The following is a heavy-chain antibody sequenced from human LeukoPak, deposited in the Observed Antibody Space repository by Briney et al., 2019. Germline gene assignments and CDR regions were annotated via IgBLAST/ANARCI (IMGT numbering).Heavy chain of an antibody. J-gene: IGHJ4*02. CDR3: ARAGWPHTFQDNFDY. D-gene: IGHD2-15*01. V-gene: IGHV1-69*13. Sequence: SVKVFCKASGGTFSSYAISWVRQAPGQGLEWMGGIIPIFGTANYAQKFQGRVTITADESTSTAYMELSSLRSEDTAVYYCARAGWPHTFQDNFDYWGQGTLVTVSS. CDR2: IIPIFGTA. CDR1: GGTFSSYA.